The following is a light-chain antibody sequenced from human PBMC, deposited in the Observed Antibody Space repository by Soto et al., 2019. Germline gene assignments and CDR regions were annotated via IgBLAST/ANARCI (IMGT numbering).Light chain of an antibody. Sequence: QSALTQPASVSGSPGQSITISCTGTSSDVGGYDYVSWYQHHPGKAPKLVIYEVSNRPSGVSNRFSASKSGNTASLTISGLQAEDEADYYCSSYTSSSTLDVFGTGTKLTVL. J-gene: IGLJ1*01. CDR2: EVS. V-gene: IGLV2-14*01. CDR1: SSDVGGYDY. CDR3: SSYTSSSTLDV.